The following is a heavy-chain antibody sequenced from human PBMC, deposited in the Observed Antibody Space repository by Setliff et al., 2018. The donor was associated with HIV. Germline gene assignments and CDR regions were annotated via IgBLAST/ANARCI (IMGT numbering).Heavy chain of an antibody. J-gene: IGHJ4*02. CDR2: VYYSVST. D-gene: IGHD1-26*01. Sequence: SETLSLTCTVSGGSINSGGYYWSWIRQHPGKGLEWTGYVYYSVSTYYNPSLKSRVTISVDTSKNQFSLKLSSVTAADTAVYFCATFSWGGWDNTFNDFWGQGALVTVSS. V-gene: IGHV4-31*03. CDR3: ATFSWGGWDNTFNDF. CDR1: GGSINSGGYY.